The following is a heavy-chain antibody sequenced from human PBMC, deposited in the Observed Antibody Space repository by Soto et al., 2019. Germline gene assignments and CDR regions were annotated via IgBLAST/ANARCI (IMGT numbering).Heavy chain of an antibody. CDR1: GYTFTSYY. V-gene: IGHV1-18*04. CDR3: ARDESYYDSSGYYPDY. D-gene: IGHD3-22*01. CDR2: ISAYNGNT. J-gene: IGHJ4*02. Sequence: ASVKVSCKASGYTFTSYYMHWVRQAPGQGLEWMGWISAYNGNTNYAQKLQGRVTMTTDTSTSTAYMELRSLRSDDTAVYYCARDESYYDSSGYYPDYWGQGTLVTVSS.